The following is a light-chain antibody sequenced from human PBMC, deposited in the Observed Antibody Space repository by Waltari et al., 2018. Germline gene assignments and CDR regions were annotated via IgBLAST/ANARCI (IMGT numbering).Light chain of an antibody. V-gene: IGKV1-39*01. Sequence: DFQMTQSPSSLSASVGDRVTITCRASQYISTYLNWYQQRPGKAPNLLIYAASTLRSGVPSRFSGSGSGTDFTLTISSLQPEDFATYFCQQSYNTPRTFGLGTKV. CDR1: QYISTY. J-gene: IGKJ1*01. CDR3: QQSYNTPRT. CDR2: AAS.